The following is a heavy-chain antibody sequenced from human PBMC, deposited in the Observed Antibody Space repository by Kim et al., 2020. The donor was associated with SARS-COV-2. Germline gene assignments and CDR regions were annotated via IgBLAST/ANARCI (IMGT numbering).Heavy chain of an antibody. CDR3: ARGLPRGWDFDY. Sequence: YYADSVKGRFTISRDNSKNTLYLQMNSLRAEDTAVYYCARGLPRGWDFDYWGQGTLVTVSS. D-gene: IGHD1-26*01. V-gene: IGHV3-33*01. J-gene: IGHJ4*02.